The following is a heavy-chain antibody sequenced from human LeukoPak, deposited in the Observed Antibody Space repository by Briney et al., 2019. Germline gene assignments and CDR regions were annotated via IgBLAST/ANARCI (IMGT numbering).Heavy chain of an antibody. V-gene: IGHV3-30*18. CDR3: AKDTGYYDFWSGYFPYGMDV. Sequence: GGSLRLSCAASGFTFSSYGMHWVRQAPGKGLEWVAVISYDGSNKYYADSVKGRFTISRDNSKNTLYLQMNSLRAEDTAVYYCAKDTGYYDFWSGYFPYGMDVWGQGTTVTVSS. J-gene: IGHJ6*02. D-gene: IGHD3-3*01. CDR2: ISYDGSNK. CDR1: GFTFSSYG.